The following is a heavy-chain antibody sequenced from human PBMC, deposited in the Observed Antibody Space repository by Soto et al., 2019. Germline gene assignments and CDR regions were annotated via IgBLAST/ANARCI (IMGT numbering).Heavy chain of an antibody. J-gene: IGHJ4*02. CDR3: AKRPASIITFDY. V-gene: IGHV3-23*01. CDR2: ISGNGGST. CDR1: GFTFSNYA. D-gene: IGHD2-2*01. Sequence: EVQRLDSGGGLVQPGGSLRLSCAASGFTFSNYAMSWFRQAPGKGLEWVSTISGNGGSTYYADSVKGRFTISRDNSKNMLFLQINSLRDDDSAVYYCAKRPASIITFDYWGQGTPVTVSS.